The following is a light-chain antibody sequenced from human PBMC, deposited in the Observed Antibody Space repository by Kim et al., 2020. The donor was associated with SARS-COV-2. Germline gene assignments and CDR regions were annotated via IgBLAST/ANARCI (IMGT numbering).Light chain of an antibody. CDR1: NIGTKG. J-gene: IGLJ2*01. CDR3: QAWDSTSDLV. Sequence: APGKTARITCGGNNIGTKGVHWYQQRPGQAPVLVIYYDSDRPSGIPERFSGSNSGNTATLTISRVEAGDEADYYCQAWDSTSDLVFGGGTQLTVL. V-gene: IGLV3-21*04. CDR2: YDS.